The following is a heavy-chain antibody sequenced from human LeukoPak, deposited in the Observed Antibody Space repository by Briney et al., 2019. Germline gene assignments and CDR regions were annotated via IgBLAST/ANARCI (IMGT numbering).Heavy chain of an antibody. J-gene: IGHJ4*02. CDR2: IYYSGST. CDR1: GGSISSGSYY. V-gene: IGHV4-39*07. CDR3: ARGIVGATTPFDY. D-gene: IGHD1-26*01. Sequence: SETLSLTCTVSGGSISSGSYYWGWIRQPPGKGLEWIGSIYYSGSTYNNPSIKSRVLKSRVTISVDTSKNQFSLELNSVTAADTAVYYCARGIVGATTPFDYWGQGTLVTVSS.